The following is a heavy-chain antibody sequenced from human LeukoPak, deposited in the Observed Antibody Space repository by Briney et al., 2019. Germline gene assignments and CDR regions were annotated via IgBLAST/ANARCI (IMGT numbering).Heavy chain of an antibody. V-gene: IGHV3-33*01. CDR3: ARVGPTSAVYDY. Sequence: PGGSLRLSCAASGFTFSSYGMHWVRQAPGKGLEWVAVIWYDGSNKYYADSVKGRFTISRDNSKNTLYLQMNSLRAEDTAVYYCARVGPTSAVYDYWGQGTLVTVSS. D-gene: IGHD4-11*01. CDR1: GFTFSSYG. CDR2: IWYDGSNK. J-gene: IGHJ4*02.